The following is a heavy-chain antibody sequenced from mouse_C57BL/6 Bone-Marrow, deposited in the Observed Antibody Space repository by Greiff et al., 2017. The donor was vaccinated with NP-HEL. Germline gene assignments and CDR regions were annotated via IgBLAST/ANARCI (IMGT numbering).Heavy chain of an antibody. J-gene: IGHJ4*01. CDR1: GFTFTDYY. CDR2: IRNKANGYTT. V-gene: IGHV7-3*01. Sequence: EVNLVESGGGLVQPGGSLSLSCAASGFTFTDYYMSWVRQPPGQALEWLGFIRNKANGYTTEHSVSVKGRFTTSRATSQTILYLQILALRAEDSATSYGASAPPYCYGSSSYAMDYWGQGTSVTVSS. D-gene: IGHD1-1*01. CDR3: ASAPPYCYGSSSYAMDY.